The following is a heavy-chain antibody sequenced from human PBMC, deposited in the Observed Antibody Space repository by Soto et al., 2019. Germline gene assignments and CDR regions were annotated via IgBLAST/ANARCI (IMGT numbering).Heavy chain of an antibody. V-gene: IGHV4-59*01. CDR1: GGSISGYY. J-gene: IGHJ4*02. D-gene: IGHD2-21*02. Sequence: SETLSLTCTLSGGSISGYYWSWIRQPPGKGLEWIGYVYYSGSTKYNPSLESRVTISVDMSNNQFSLMLTSVTAADTAVYYCATYTLTDAEGDRLDFGGQGTMVTVSS. CDR2: VYYSGST. CDR3: ATYTLTDAEGDRLDF.